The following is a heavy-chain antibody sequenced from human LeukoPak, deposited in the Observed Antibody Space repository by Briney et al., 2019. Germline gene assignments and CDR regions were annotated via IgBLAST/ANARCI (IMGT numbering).Heavy chain of an antibody. Sequence: SQTLSLTCAISGDSVSSNSAAWNWIRQSPSRGLEWLGRTYYRSKWYNDYAVSVKSRITINPDTSKNQFSLQLNSVTPEDTAVYYCARERSYSSGYYYYYYGMDVWGQGTTVTVS. CDR1: GDSVSSNSAA. D-gene: IGHD3-22*01. CDR3: ARERSYSSGYYYYYYGMDV. CDR2: TYYRSKWYN. J-gene: IGHJ6*02. V-gene: IGHV6-1*01.